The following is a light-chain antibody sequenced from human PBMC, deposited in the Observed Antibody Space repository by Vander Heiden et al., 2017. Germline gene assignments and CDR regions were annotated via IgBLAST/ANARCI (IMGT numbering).Light chain of an antibody. J-gene: IGLJ3*02. CDR3: EAWDESLNGWV. CDR2: SNN. Sequence: QSVLAQPPSASGTPGQRVTISCSGSSSNSGSNTVNWYQQLPGTAPKLLIYSNNQRPSGVPDRFSGSKSGTSASLAISGLQAEDEADYYCEAWDESLNGWVFGGGTKLTVL. CDR1: SSNSGSNT. V-gene: IGLV1-44*01.